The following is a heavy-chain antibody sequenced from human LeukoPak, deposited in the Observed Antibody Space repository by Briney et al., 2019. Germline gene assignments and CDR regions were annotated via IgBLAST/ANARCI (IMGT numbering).Heavy chain of an antibody. CDR2: INPSGGST. CDR3: ARRMAVAGTTLGFDY. Sequence: GASVKVSCKASGYTFTSYYMHWVRQAPGQGLEWMGIINPSGGSTGYAQKFQGRVTMTRDTSTSTVYMELSSLRSEDTAVYYCARRMAVAGTTLGFDYWGQGTLVTVSS. J-gene: IGHJ4*02. D-gene: IGHD6-19*01. V-gene: IGHV1-46*01. CDR1: GYTFTSYY.